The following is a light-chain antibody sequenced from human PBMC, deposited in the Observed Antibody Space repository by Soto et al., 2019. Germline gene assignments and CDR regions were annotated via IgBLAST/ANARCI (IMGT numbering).Light chain of an antibody. J-gene: IGKJ1*01. Sequence: DIQMTQSPSSLSASVGDRVSITCRASQSISRFLNWYQQKPGKAPKILIFAASSLQSGVPSRFSGSGSGTDFTLTITSLQPEDFATYYCQESLNTRGTFGQGTKVEIK. V-gene: IGKV1-39*01. CDR1: QSISRF. CDR3: QESLNTRGT. CDR2: AAS.